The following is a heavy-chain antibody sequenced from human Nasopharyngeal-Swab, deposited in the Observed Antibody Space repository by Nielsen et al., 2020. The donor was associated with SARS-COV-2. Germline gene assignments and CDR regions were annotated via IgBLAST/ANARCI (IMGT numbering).Heavy chain of an antibody. CDR3: ARGRGGWFGELFDY. D-gene: IGHD3-10*01. V-gene: IGHV1-8*01. CDR1: GYTFTRYD. Sequence: ASGKVSCKASGYTFTRYDINWVRQATGQGLEWMGWMNPNSGNTGYAQKFQGRVTMTRNTSISTAYMELSSLRSEDTAVYYCARGRGGWFGELFDYWGQGTLVTVSS. J-gene: IGHJ4*02. CDR2: MNPNSGNT.